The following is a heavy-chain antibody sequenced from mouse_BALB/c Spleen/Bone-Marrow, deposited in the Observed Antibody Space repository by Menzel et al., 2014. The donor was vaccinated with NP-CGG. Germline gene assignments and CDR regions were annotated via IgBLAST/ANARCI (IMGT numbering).Heavy chain of an antibody. CDR3: AREDGLWHFDV. J-gene: IGHJ1*01. Sequence: VQLQQSGAELMKPGASVKISCKATGYTFSSYWIEWVKQRPGHGLEWIGEILPGSGSTNYNERFKGKATFTADTSSNTAYMQLSSLTSEDSAVYYCAREDGLWHFDVWGAGTTVTVSS. D-gene: IGHD1-1*01. CDR2: ILPGSGST. V-gene: IGHV1-9*01. CDR1: GYTFSSYW.